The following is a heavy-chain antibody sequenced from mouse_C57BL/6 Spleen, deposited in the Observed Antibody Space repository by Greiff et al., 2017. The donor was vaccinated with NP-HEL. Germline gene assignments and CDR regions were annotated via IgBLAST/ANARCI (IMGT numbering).Heavy chain of an antibody. CDR3: ARVGKNAMDY. Sequence: QVQLQQPGAELVRPGTSVKLSCKASGYTFTSYWMHWVKQRPGQGLEWIGVIDPSDSYTNYNQKFKGKATLTVDTSSSTAYMQLSSLTSEDSAVYYCARVGKNAMDYWGQGTSVTVSS. J-gene: IGHJ4*01. CDR2: IDPSDSYT. CDR1: GYTFTSYW. D-gene: IGHD1-1*02. V-gene: IGHV1-59*01.